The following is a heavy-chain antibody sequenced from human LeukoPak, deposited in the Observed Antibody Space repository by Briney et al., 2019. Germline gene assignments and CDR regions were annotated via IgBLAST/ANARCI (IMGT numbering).Heavy chain of an antibody. Sequence: GGSLRPSCAASGFTFSSYGMHWVRQAPGKGLEWVAVISYDGSNKYYADSVKGRFTISRDNSKNTLYLQMNSLRAEDTAVYYCAKDGGTDWYSYGRLDYWGQGTLVTVSS. D-gene: IGHD5-18*01. V-gene: IGHV3-30*18. CDR3: AKDGGTDWYSYGRLDY. CDR2: ISYDGSNK. J-gene: IGHJ4*02. CDR1: GFTFSSYG.